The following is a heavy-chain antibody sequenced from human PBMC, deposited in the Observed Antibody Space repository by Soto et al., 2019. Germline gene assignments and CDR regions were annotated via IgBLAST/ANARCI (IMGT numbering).Heavy chain of an antibody. V-gene: IGHV4-59*01. CDR3: SRGADGYNSFVNY. D-gene: IGHD5-12*01. CDR2: IYYSGST. CDR1: GGSISSYY. J-gene: IGHJ4*02. Sequence: SETLSLTCTVSGGSISSYYWSWIRQPPGKGLEWIGYIYYSGSTNYNPTLKRRVTISVDTSKNQFYLKLSSVTAADTAVYYCSRGADGYNSFVNYWGQGTLVTVSS.